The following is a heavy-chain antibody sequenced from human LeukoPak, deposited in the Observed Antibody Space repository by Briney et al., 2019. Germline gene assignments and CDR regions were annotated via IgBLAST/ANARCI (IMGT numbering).Heavy chain of an antibody. V-gene: IGHV4-39*01. Sequence: SETPSLTCTVSGRSISSSSYYWGWIRQPPGNGLEWIGSIYYSGSTYYNPSLKSRVTISVDTSKNQFYQKLSSVTAADTAVYYCSRHGWQQRVRSWFDPWGQGTLVSVSS. D-gene: IGHD6-13*01. CDR3: SRHGWQQRVRSWFDP. J-gene: IGHJ5*02. CDR1: GRSISSSSYY. CDR2: IYYSGST.